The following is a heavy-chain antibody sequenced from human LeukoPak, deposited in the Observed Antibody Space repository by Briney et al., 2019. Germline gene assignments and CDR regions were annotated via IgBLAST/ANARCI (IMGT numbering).Heavy chain of an antibody. CDR2: ISAYNGNT. D-gene: IGHD2-15*01. J-gene: IGHJ5*02. V-gene: IGHV1-18*01. CDR1: GYTFTIYG. Sequence: ASVKVSCKASGYTFTIYGISLVRQGPGQGLELMGWISAYNGNTNYAQKLQGRVIMTTDTSTSTAYMELRSLRSDDTAVYYCARAGVVVAAGTRWFDPWGQGTLVTVSS. CDR3: ARAGVVVAAGTRWFDP.